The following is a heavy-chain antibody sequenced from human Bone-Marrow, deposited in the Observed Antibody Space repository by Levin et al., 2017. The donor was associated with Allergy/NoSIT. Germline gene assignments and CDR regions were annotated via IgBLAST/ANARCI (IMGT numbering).Heavy chain of an antibody. CDR2: INPNSGGT. D-gene: IGHD2-2*01. Sequence: ASVKVSCKASGYTFTGYYMHWVRQAPGQGLEWMGWINPNSGGTNYAQKFQGRVTMTRDTSISTAYMELSRLRSDDTAVYYCARDRYCSSTSCYYGMDVWGQGTTVTVSS. J-gene: IGHJ6*02. CDR3: ARDRYCSSTSCYYGMDV. CDR1: GYTFTGYY. V-gene: IGHV1-2*02.